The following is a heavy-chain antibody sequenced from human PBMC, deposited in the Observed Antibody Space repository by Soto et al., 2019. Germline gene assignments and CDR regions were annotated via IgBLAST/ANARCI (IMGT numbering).Heavy chain of an antibody. CDR2: IIPIFGTA. J-gene: IGHJ6*02. D-gene: IGHD2-15*01. Sequence: SVKVSCKASGGTFSSYAISWVRQAPGQGLEWMGGIIPIFGTANYAQKFQGRVTITADESTSTAYMELSSLRSGDTAVYYCARAAGGAAGGWDYYYGMDVWGQGTTVTVS. V-gene: IGHV1-69*13. CDR1: GGTFSSYA. CDR3: ARAAGGAAGGWDYYYGMDV.